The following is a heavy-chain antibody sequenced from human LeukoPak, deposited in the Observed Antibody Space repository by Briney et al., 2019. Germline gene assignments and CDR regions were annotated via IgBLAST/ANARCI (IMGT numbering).Heavy chain of an antibody. V-gene: IGHV1-69*06. D-gene: IGHD2-2*01. CDR2: IIPIFGTA. J-gene: IGHJ5*02. Sequence: SVKVSCKASGGTFSSYAISWVRQAPGQGLEWMGGIIPIFGTANYAQKFQGRVTITADKSTSTAYMELSSLRSEDTAVYYCARDCGSTSCSSFDPWGQGTQVTVSS. CDR1: GGTFSSYA. CDR3: ARDCGSTSCSSFDP.